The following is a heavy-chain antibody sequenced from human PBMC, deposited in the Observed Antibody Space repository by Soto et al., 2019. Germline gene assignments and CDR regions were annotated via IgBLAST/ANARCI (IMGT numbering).Heavy chain of an antibody. J-gene: IGHJ4*02. Sequence: QPGGSLRLSCAASGFTVSSNYMSWVRQAPGKGLEWVSVIYSGGSTYYADSVKGRFTISRDNSKNTLYLQMNSLRAQDTAVYYCARDDRPIVGAASFDYWGQGTLVTVSS. CDR3: ARDDRPIVGAASFDY. V-gene: IGHV3-66*01. CDR2: IYSGGST. CDR1: GFTVSSNY. D-gene: IGHD1-26*01.